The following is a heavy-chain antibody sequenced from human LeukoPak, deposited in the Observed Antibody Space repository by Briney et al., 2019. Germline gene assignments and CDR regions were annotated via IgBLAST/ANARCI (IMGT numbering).Heavy chain of an antibody. CDR1: GGSISSYY. CDR3: ARALSITSAGPGY. CDR2: IHYSGNS. D-gene: IGHD6-13*01. J-gene: IGHJ4*02. V-gene: IGHV4-59*01. Sequence: SETLSLTCTVSGGSISSYYWSWIRQPPGKGLEWIAYIHYSGNSNYNPSLRSRATISEDTSKNQSSLKLSSVTAADTAVYYCARALSITSAGPGYWGQGTLVTVSS.